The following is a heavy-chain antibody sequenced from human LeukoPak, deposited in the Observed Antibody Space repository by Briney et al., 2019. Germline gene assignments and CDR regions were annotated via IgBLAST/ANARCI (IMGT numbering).Heavy chain of an antibody. Sequence: PGGSLRLSCAASGFTFSSYEMNWVRQAPGKGLEWVSYISSSGSTIYYADSVKGRFTISRDNAKSTVYLQMNSLRPEDTAVYYCAKGRATQVREISKIFYCTYMDVWGRGTTVTISS. D-gene: IGHD3-10*01. CDR1: GFTFSSYE. V-gene: IGHV3-48*03. J-gene: IGHJ6*03. CDR2: ISSSGSTI. CDR3: AKGRATQVREISKIFYCTYMDV.